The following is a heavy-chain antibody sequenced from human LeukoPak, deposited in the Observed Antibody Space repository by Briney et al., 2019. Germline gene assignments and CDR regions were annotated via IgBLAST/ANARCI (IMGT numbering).Heavy chain of an antibody. V-gene: IGHV4-59*08. CDR2: IYYSGST. D-gene: IGHD1-26*01. J-gene: IGHJ5*02. CDR1: GGSISSYY. Sequence: SETLSLICTVSGGSISSYYWSWIRQAPGKGLEWIGYIYYSGSTNYNPSLKSRVTMSVDTSKNQFSLRLTSVTAADTAVYYCVRGEDWFDPWGQGTLVSVSS. CDR3: VRGEDWFDP.